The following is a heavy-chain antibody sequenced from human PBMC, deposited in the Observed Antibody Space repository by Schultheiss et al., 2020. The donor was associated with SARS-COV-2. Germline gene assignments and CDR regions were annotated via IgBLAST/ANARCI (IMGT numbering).Heavy chain of an antibody. V-gene: IGHV3-33*01. Sequence: GGSLRLSCAASGFTFSNYGIHWVRQAPGKGLEWVAVIWYDGSNKYYADSVKGRFTISRDNSRNTLYLQMNSLRAEDTAVYYCARDGRSRRAEYFQHWGQGTLVTVSS. J-gene: IGHJ1*01. CDR3: ARDGRSRRAEYFQH. D-gene: IGHD1-14*01. CDR2: IWYDGSNK. CDR1: GFTFSNYG.